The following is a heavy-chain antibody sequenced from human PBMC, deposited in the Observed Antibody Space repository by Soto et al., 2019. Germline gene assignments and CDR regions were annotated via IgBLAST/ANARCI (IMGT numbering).Heavy chain of an antibody. CDR2: IYYSGST. D-gene: IGHD2-2*02. V-gene: IGHV4-31*03. Sequence: SETLSLTCTVSGGSISSGGYYWSWIRQHPGKGLEWIGYIYYSGSTYYNPSLKSRVTISVDTSKNQFSLKLSSVTAADTAVYYCARGDIVVVPAAIYYGMDVWGQGTTVTVSS. CDR1: GGSISSGGYY. CDR3: ARGDIVVVPAAIYYGMDV. J-gene: IGHJ6*02.